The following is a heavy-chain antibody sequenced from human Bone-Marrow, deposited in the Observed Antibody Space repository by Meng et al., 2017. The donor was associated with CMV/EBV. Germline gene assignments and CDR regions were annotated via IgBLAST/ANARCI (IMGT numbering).Heavy chain of an antibody. CDR1: GFTFSNYA. J-gene: IGHJ4*02. V-gene: IGHV3-23*01. D-gene: IGHD5-12*01. CDR2: ISGSGGST. CDR3: AKAYSGYDSFDY. Sequence: AGSGFTFSNYAMAWVRQAAGEGLEWVSAISGSGGSTFSADSVRGRFTISRDNSKNTLYLEMNNLRAEDTAKYYCAKAYSGYDSFDYWGQGTLVTVSS.